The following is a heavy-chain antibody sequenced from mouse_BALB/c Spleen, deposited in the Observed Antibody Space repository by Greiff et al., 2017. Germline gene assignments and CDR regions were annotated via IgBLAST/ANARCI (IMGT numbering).Heavy chain of an antibody. V-gene: IGHV5-17*02. Sequence: EVKVVESGGGLVQPGGSRKLSCAASGFTFSSFGMHWVRQAPEKGLEWVAYISSGSSTIYYADTVKGRFTISRDNPKNTLFLQMTSLRSEDTAMYYCARPWFAYWGQGTLVTVSA. J-gene: IGHJ3*01. CDR1: GFTFSSFG. CDR2: ISSGSSTI. CDR3: ARPWFAY.